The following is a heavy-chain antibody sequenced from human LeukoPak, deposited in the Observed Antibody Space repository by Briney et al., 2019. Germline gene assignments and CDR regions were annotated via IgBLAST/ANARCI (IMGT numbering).Heavy chain of an antibody. CDR1: GFTFSTYW. CDR2: IKQDGSDK. D-gene: IGHD6-19*01. V-gene: IGHV3-7*01. Sequence: GGSLRLSCAASGFTFSTYWMSWVRQAPGKGLEWVANIKQDGSDKYYVDSVKGRFTISRDNAKNSLYLQMNSLRAEDTAVYYCAREARRESSGWFVEYWGQETLVTVSS. CDR3: AREARRESSGWFVEY. J-gene: IGHJ4*02.